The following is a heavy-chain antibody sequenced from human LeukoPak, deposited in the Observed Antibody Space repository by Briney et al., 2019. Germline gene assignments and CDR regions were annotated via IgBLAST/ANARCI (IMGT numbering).Heavy chain of an antibody. CDR2: ISGSGGST. CDR1: GFTFSSYA. Sequence: GGSLRLSCAASGFTFSSYAMSWVRQAPGKGLEWVSAISGSGGSTYYADSVKGRFTISRDNAKNSLYLQMNSLRAEDTAVYYCARTYYDILTGYNPYFDYWGQGILVTVSS. CDR3: ARTYYDILTGYNPYFDY. J-gene: IGHJ4*02. D-gene: IGHD3-9*01. V-gene: IGHV3-23*01.